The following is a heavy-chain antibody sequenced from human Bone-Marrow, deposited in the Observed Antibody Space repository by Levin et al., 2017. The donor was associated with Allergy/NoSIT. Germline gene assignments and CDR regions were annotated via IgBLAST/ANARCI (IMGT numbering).Heavy chain of an antibody. CDR3: AADLGTGDAFDI. Sequence: SVKVSCKASGFTFTSSAVQWVRQARGQRLEWIGWIVVGSGNTNYAQKFQERVTITRDMSTSTAYMELSSLRSEDTAVYYCAADLGTGDAFDIWGQGTMVTVSS. CDR1: GFTFTSSA. V-gene: IGHV1-58*01. D-gene: IGHD3-10*01. J-gene: IGHJ3*02. CDR2: IVVGSGNT.